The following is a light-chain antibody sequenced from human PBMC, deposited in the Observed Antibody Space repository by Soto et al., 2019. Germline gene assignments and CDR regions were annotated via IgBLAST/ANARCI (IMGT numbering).Light chain of an antibody. V-gene: IGLV1-47*01. CDR3: AAWDDRLRGFL. Sequence: QSVLTQPPSASGTPGQRVTISCSGSSSTIGSNSVYWYQQLPGTAPKLLIFKNSQRPSGVPDRFSGSKSGTSASLAVSGLRSGDEADYYCAAWDDRLRGFLFGPGTKVTVL. CDR2: KNS. CDR1: SSTIGSNS. J-gene: IGLJ1*01.